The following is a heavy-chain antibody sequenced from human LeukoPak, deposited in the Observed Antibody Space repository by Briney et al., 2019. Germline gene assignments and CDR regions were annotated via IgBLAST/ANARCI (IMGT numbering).Heavy chain of an antibody. CDR2: IYYSGST. CDR1: GGSISSYY. V-gene: IGHV4-59*01. D-gene: IGHD3-22*01. CDR3: ARDGSSGYYYYFDY. Sequence: PSETLSLTCTVSGGSISSYYWSWIRQPPGKGLEWIGYIYYSGSTNYNPSLKSRVTISVDTSKNQFSLKLSSVTAADTAVYYCARDGSSGYYYYFDYWGQGTLVTVSS. J-gene: IGHJ4*02.